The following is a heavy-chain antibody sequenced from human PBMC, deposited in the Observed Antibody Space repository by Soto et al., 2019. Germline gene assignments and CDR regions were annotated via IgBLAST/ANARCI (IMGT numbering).Heavy chain of an antibody. V-gene: IGHV1-2*02. CDR3: ATRMRIAAAGTGYYYGMDV. D-gene: IGHD6-13*01. CDR1: GYTFTGYY. CDR2: INPNSGGT. Sequence: QVQLVQSGAEVKKPGASVKVSCKASGYTFTGYYMHWVRQAPGQGLEWMGWINPNSGGTNYAQKFQGRVTMTRDTSISTAYMELSRLRSDDTAVYYCATRMRIAAAGTGYYYGMDVWGQGTTVTVSS. J-gene: IGHJ6*02.